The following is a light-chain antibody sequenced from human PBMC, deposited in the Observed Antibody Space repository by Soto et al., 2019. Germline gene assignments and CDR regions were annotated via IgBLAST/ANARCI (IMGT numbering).Light chain of an antibody. CDR1: TSNIGSNS. J-gene: IGLJ2*01. Sequence: QSVLTQPPSASATPGQSVTISCSGSTSNIGSNSIYWYQQFPGMAPKVLIYRNNQRPSGVPDRFSGSKSGTSASLAISGLRSEDEADYYCAAWDDTLSGVIFGGGTKLTV. V-gene: IGLV1-47*01. CDR2: RNN. CDR3: AAWDDTLSGVI.